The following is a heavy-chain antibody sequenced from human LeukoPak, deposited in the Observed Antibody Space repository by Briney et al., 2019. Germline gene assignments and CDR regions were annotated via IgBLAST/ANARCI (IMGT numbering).Heavy chain of an antibody. CDR3: ARDAGSEQLVSNWFDP. CDR1: GYTLTGYY. CDR2: INPNSGGT. J-gene: IGHJ5*02. Sequence: ASVKVSCKASGYTLTGYYMHWVRQAPGQGLEWMGWINPNSGGTNYAQKFQGRVTMTRDTSISTAYMELSRLRSDDTAVYYCARDAGSEQLVSNWFDPWGQGTLVTVSS. V-gene: IGHV1-2*02. D-gene: IGHD6-6*01.